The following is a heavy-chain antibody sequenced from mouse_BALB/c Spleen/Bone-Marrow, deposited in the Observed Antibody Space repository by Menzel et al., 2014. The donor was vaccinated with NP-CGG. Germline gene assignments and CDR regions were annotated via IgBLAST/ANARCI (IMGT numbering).Heavy chain of an antibody. CDR1: GFTFSSFG. V-gene: IGHV5-17*02. CDR2: ISSGSSTI. D-gene: IGHD2-3*01. J-gene: IGHJ2*01. Sequence: EVKLVESGGGLVQPGGSRKLSCAASGFTFSSFGMHWVRQAPEKGLEWVAYISSGSSTIYYADTVKGRFTISRDNPKNTLFLQMTSLRPEDTAMYYCAIEGYYDYWGQGTTLTVSS. CDR3: AIEGYYDY.